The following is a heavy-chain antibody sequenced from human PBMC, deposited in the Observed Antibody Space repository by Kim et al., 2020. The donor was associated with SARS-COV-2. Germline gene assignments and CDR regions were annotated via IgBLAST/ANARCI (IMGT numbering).Heavy chain of an antibody. J-gene: IGHJ6*02. CDR2: ISSSGSTI. CDR1: GFTFSSYE. D-gene: IGHD3-22*01. V-gene: IGHV3-48*03. Sequence: GGSLRLSCAASGFTFSSYEMNWVRQAPGKGLEWVSYISSSGSTIYYADSVKGRFTISRDNAKNSLYLQMNSLRAEDTAVYYCARLPTGSSGYVYYYYYGMDVWGQGTTVTVYS. CDR3: ARLPTGSSGYVYYYYYGMDV.